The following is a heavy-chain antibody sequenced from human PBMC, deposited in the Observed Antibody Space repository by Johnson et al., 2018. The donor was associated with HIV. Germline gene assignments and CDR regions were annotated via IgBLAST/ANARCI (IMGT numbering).Heavy chain of an antibody. Sequence: VQLVVSGGGLVQPGGSLRLSCAASGFMFSRYWMSWVRQASGKGLEWVGRINRESDGGPSDYAAPVQGRFTISSDDSKSTLYLKRNSLKIDDTSVYYCTRGIKSEGVSIWGKGTLVTVSS. CDR1: GFMFSRYW. CDR3: TRGIKSEGVSI. V-gene: IGHV3-15*01. J-gene: IGHJ3*02. D-gene: IGHD2-21*01. CDR2: INRESDGGPS.